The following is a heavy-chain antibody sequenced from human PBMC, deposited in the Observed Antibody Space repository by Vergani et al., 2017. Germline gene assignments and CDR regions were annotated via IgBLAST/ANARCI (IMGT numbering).Heavy chain of an antibody. D-gene: IGHD3-10*01. CDR2: SIPIFGTA. V-gene: IGHV1-69*01. Sequence: QVQLVQSGAEVKKPGSSMKVSCKASGDTFSSYAISGVRQARGQGLEWMGGSIPIFGTANYAQKFQGRVTITADESTSTAYMELGSLRSEDTAVYYCASDITMVRSLFDPWGQGTLVTVSS. CDR1: GDTFSSYA. J-gene: IGHJ5*02. CDR3: ASDITMVRSLFDP.